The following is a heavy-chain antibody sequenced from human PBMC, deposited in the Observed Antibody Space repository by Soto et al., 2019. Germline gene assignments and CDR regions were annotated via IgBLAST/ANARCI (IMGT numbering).Heavy chain of an antibody. Sequence: GGSLRLSCAASGFAFISYTRNWVRQAPGKGLEWVSSMTSSGAYIYHADSVKGRFTISRDNAKNSLYLEMNSLRVEDTAVYYCARDRYASYDSWTGFPNDYWGRGTLVTVSS. CDR2: MTSSGAYI. CDR3: ARDRYASYDSWTGFPNDY. D-gene: IGHD3-3*01. CDR1: GFAFISYT. J-gene: IGHJ4*02. V-gene: IGHV3-21*01.